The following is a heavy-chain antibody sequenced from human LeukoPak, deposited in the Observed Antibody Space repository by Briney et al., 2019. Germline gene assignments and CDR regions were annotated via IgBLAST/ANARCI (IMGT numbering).Heavy chain of an antibody. V-gene: IGHV1-24*01. Sequence: ASVKVSCKVSGYTLTELSMHWVRQAPGKGLEWMGGFDPEDGETIYAQKFQGRVTMTEDTSTDTAYMELSSLRSEDTAVYYCATASRGHFVVVTAFHAFDIWGQGTMATVSS. J-gene: IGHJ3*02. D-gene: IGHD2-21*02. CDR2: FDPEDGET. CDR3: ATASRGHFVVVTAFHAFDI. CDR1: GYTLTELS.